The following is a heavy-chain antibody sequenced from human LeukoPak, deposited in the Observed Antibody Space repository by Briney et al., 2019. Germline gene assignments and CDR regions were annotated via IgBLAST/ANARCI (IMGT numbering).Heavy chain of an antibody. Sequence: SETLSLTCAVYGGSFSGYYGSWIRQPPGKGLEWIGEINHSGSTNYNPSLKSRVTISVDTSKNQFSLKLSSVTAADTAVYYCARVATTNWRYYFDYWGQGTLVTVSS. D-gene: IGHD5-12*01. CDR2: INHSGST. V-gene: IGHV4-34*01. CDR1: GGSFSGYY. J-gene: IGHJ4*02. CDR3: ARVATTNWRYYFDY.